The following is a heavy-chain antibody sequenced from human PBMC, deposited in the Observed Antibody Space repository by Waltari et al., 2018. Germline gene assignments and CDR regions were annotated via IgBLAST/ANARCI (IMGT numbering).Heavy chain of an antibody. V-gene: IGHV4-39*01. CDR2: IYYSGST. Sequence: QLQLQESGPGLVKPSETLSLTCTVSGGYISSSSYYWGWFRQPPGNGVEWIGSIYYSGSTYYNPSLKSRVTISVDTSKNQFSLKLSSVTAADTAVYYCALNQLLWGDRGGAMEGEVYYFDYWGQGTLVTVSS. CDR3: ALNQLLWGDRGGAMEGEVYYFDY. CDR1: GGYISSSSYY. D-gene: IGHD2-2*01. J-gene: IGHJ4*02.